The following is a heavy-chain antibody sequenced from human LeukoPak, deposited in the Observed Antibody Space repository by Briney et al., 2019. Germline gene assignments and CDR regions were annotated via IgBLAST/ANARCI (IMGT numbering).Heavy chain of an antibody. CDR3: AKSHSVVSRGYFDY. CDR1: GFTFSTYA. CDR2: ISGAGDDT. Sequence: GGSLRLSCAASGFTFSTYAMIWVRQGPDKGLEWVSAISGAGDDTYYADSVKGRFTLSRDNSKNTLFVQMNSLGAEDTAVYYCAKSHSVVSRGYFDYWGQGILVTVSS. V-gene: IGHV3-23*01. J-gene: IGHJ4*02. D-gene: IGHD2-2*01.